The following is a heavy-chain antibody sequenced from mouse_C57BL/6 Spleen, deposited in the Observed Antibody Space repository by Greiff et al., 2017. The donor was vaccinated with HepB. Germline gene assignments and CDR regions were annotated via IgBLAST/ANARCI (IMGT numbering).Heavy chain of an antibody. J-gene: IGHJ4*01. CDR1: GYTFTSYD. D-gene: IGHD2-1*01. V-gene: IGHV1-85*01. CDR3: ARKDPIYYGNYYAMDY. CDR2: IYPRDGST. Sequence: QVQLKESGPELVKPGASVKLSCKASGYTFTSYDINWVKQRPGQGLEWIGWIYPRDGSTKYNEKFKGKATLTVDTSSSTAYMELHSLTSEDSAVYFCARKDPIYYGNYYAMDYWGQGTSVTVSS.